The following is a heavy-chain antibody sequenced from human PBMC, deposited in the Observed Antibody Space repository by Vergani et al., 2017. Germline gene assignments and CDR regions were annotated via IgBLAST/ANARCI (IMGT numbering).Heavy chain of an antibody. Sequence: QVQLQESGPGLVKPSQTLSLTCTVSGGSISSGSYYWSWIRQPPGKGLEWIGSIYYSGSTYYNPSLKRRVTISVDTSKNQFSLKLGSVAAADTAVYYCSSGSSSSPLYYYYGMDVWGQG. V-gene: IGHV4-39*01. CDR1: GGSISSGSYY. CDR2: IYYSGST. D-gene: IGHD6-6*01. J-gene: IGHJ6*02. CDR3: SSGSSSSPLYYYYGMDV.